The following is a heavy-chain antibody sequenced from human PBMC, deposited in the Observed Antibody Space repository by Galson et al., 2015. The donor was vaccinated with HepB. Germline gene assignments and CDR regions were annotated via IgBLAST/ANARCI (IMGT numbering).Heavy chain of an antibody. CDR1: GVPFSNFA. D-gene: IGHD3-10*02. Sequence: LRLSCAATGVPFSNFAMNWVRQAPGRGLEWVSEIGSSGRTIYADSVRGRFTISRDNSENTLSLQMNGLRAEDTATYYCARMSGRQLGNYYVKTGGQGTLVTVSS. CDR3: ARMSGRQLGNYYVKT. J-gene: IGHJ4*02. V-gene: IGHV3-23*01. CDR2: IGSSGRT.